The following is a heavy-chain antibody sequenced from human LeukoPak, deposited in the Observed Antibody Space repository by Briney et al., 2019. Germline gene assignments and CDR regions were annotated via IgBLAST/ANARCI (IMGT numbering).Heavy chain of an antibody. D-gene: IGHD3-9*01. J-gene: IGHJ5*02. CDR2: IYPGDSDT. CDR3: ARQGDILTGYYANNWFDP. CDR1: GYSFTNYW. V-gene: IGHV5-51*01. Sequence: GASLKISCKGSGYSFTNYWIGWVRQMPGKGLEWMGIIYPGDSDTRYSPSFQGQVTISADKSISTAYLQWSSLKASDTAVYYCARQGDILTGYYANNWFDPWGQGTLVTVSS.